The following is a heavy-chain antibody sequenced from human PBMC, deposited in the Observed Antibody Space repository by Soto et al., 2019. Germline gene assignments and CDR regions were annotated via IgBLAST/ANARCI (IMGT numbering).Heavy chain of an antibody. CDR3: SRESEDLTSNFDY. V-gene: IGHV3-21*06. J-gene: IGHJ4*02. CDR1: GFTFTRYI. Sequence: LGGSLRLFCEDSGFTFTRYIMNWVRQSPGKGLEWVSSISSTTNYIYYGDSKKGRFTISRDNAKTSLYLEMNSLRAEDTAVYYCSRESEDLTSNFDYWGQGTLVTVSS. CDR2: ISSTTNYI.